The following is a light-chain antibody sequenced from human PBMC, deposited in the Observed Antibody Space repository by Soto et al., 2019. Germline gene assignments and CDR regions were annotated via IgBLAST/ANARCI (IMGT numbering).Light chain of an antibody. Sequence: QSALTQPASVSGSPGQSITISCTGTSSDVGGYNYVSWYQQHPGKAPKLMIYDVSNRPSGVSNRFSGSKSGNTASLTISGLQAEDEADYYCSSYTSSARVFGTGTKLPS. CDR2: DVS. V-gene: IGLV2-14*01. CDR3: SSYTSSARV. J-gene: IGLJ1*01. CDR1: SSDVGGYNY.